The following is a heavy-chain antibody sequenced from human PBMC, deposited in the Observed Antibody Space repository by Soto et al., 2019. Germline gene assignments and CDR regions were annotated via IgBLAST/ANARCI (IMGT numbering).Heavy chain of an antibody. CDR1: GFTVSSYG. D-gene: IGHD5-18*01. V-gene: IGHV3-30*18. CDR2: ISYDGSNK. J-gene: IGHJ4*02. Sequence: XESLRLSCAASGFTVSSYGMHWVRQAPGKGLEWVAVISYDGSNKYYADSVKGRFTISRDNSKNTLYLQMNSLRAEDTAVYYCAKALVDTAMDYYFDYWGQGTLVTVSS. CDR3: AKALVDTAMDYYFDY.